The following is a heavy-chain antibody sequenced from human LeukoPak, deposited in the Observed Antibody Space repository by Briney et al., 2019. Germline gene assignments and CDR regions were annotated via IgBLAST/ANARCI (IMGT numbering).Heavy chain of an antibody. J-gene: IGHJ4*02. Sequence: GGSLRLSCAASGFSFSDFAMNWVRQAPGKGLESVSTISGSGTTYRDSVKGRFNISRDNSRNTVYLHMNSLRAEDTALYYCAKTHGDSLFDGWGQGSLVSVCS. CDR3: AKTHGDSLFDG. CDR1: GFSFSDFA. D-gene: IGHD5-24*01. CDR2: ISGSGT. V-gene: IGHV3-23*01.